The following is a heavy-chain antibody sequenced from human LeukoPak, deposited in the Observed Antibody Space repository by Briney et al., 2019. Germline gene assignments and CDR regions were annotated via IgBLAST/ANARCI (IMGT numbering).Heavy chain of an antibody. CDR1: GGSISSYY. J-gene: IGHJ3*02. Sequence: SETLSLTCTVSGGSISSYYWSWIRQPAGKGLEWIGRIYTSGSTNYNPSLKSRVTMSVDTPKNQSSLKLSSVTAADTAVYYCARESVEAYCGGDCYSGAFDIWGQGTMVTVSS. D-gene: IGHD2-21*02. CDR3: ARESVEAYCGGDCYSGAFDI. V-gene: IGHV4-4*07. CDR2: IYTSGST.